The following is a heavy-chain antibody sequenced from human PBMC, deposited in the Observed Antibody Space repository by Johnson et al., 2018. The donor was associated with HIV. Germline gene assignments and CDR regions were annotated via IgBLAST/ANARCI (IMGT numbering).Heavy chain of an antibody. CDR2: INWNGGST. J-gene: IGHJ3*02. CDR1: GFTFSSYG. CDR3: ARDFGLEWELDGAFDI. V-gene: IGHV3-20*04. Sequence: VQLVDSGGGVVPPGRSLRLSCAASGFTFSSYGMHWVRQAPGKGLEWVSGINWNGGSTGYADSVKGRFTISRDNAKNSLYLQMNSLRAEDTALYYCARDFGLEWELDGAFDIWGQGTMVTVSS. D-gene: IGHD1-26*01.